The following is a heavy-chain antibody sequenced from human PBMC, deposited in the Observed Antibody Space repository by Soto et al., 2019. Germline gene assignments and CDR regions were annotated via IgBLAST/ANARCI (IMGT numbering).Heavy chain of an antibody. CDR2: MNPNSGNT. J-gene: IGHJ3*02. Sequence: QVQLVQSGAEVKKPGASVKVSCKASGYTFTSYDINWVRQATGQGLEWMGWMNPNSGNTGYAQKFQGRVTMTRNTSISTAYMELSSLRSGDTAVYYCARGINYYDSGDEAFDIWGQGTIVTVSS. CDR1: GYTFTSYD. CDR3: ARGINYYDSGDEAFDI. D-gene: IGHD3-10*01. V-gene: IGHV1-8*01.